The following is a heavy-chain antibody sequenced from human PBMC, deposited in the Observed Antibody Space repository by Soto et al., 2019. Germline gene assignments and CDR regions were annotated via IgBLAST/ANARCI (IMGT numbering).Heavy chain of an antibody. J-gene: IGHJ3*02. V-gene: IGHV4-34*01. D-gene: IGHD1-1*01. CDR1: GGSVNSGNYY. CDR2: MSHSGGT. Sequence: QVQLQQWGAGLFKPSETLSLTCAVFGGSVNSGNYYWSWIRQPPGKGLEWIWEMSHSGGTHFNPSLKSRVTISVDTSKNQFSLKMSSVTAADTALYYCALVERGTATTVVDAFDIWGPGTMVTVSS. CDR3: ALVERGTATTVVDAFDI.